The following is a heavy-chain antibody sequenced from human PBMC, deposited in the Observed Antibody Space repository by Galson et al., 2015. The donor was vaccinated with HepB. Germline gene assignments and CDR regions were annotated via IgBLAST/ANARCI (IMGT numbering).Heavy chain of an antibody. Sequence: CTVSGVSINSGGYHWNWIRQHPGIGLEWLGYRSSTRSNSNPSLRGRLTISLDTSKNQFSLKLSSVTAADTAVYYCALSPTYGSGNFGWFAPWGQGSLVTVSS. CDR3: ALSPTYGSGNFGWFAP. CDR1: GVSINSGGYH. CDR2: RSSTRS. D-gene: IGHD3-10*01. V-gene: IGHV4-31*03. J-gene: IGHJ5*02.